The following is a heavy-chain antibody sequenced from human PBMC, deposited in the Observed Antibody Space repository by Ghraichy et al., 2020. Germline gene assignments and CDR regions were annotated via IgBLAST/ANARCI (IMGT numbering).Heavy chain of an antibody. CDR2: MNPNSGNT. D-gene: IGHD3-16*01. CDR3: ARVEGASDYRFGMDV. J-gene: IGHJ6*02. CDR1: GYTFTSYD. Sequence: ASVKVSCKASGYTFTSYDINWVRQATGQGLEWMGWMNPNSGNTGYAQKFQGRVTITRNTSISTAYMELSSLRSEDTAVYYCARVEGASDYRFGMDVWGQGTTVTVSS. V-gene: IGHV1-8*03.